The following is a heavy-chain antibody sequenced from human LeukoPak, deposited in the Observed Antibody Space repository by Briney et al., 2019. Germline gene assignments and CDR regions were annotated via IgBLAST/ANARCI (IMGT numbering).Heavy chain of an antibody. CDR2: ISGSGGST. Sequence: GGPLRLSLAASEFTFSSYAMSGFGQPPGRGLDWVSAISGSGGSTYYADSVKGRFTISRDNSKDTLYLQMNSLRAEDTAVYYCANFLTGFGTDYWGQGTLVTVSS. V-gene: IGHV3-23*01. D-gene: IGHD3-9*01. CDR3: ANFLTGFGTDY. J-gene: IGHJ4*02. CDR1: EFTFSSYA.